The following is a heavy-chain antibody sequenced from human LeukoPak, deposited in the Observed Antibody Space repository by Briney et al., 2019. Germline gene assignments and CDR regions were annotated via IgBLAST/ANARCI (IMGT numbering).Heavy chain of an antibody. V-gene: IGHV4-38-2*02. CDR3: ARGPYGDYTIDY. CDR1: GYSISSGYY. D-gene: IGHD4-17*01. J-gene: IGHJ4*02. Sequence: SETLSLTCTVSGYSISSGYYWGWIRQPPGKGLEWIGSIYHSGSTYYNPSLKSRVTISVDTSKNQFSLKLSSVTAADTAVYYCARGPYGDYTIDYWGQGTLVTVSS. CDR2: IYHSGST.